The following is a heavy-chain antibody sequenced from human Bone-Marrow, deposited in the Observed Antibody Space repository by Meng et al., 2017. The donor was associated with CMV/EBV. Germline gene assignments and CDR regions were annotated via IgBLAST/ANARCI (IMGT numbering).Heavy chain of an antibody. CDR1: GFTFSNAW. V-gene: IGHV3-15*01. Sequence: GGSLRLSCAASGFTFSNAWRSWVRQAPGKGLEWVGRIKSKTDGGTTDYAAPVKGRFTISTDDSKNTLYLQMNSLKTEDTDVYYCTTDSSIADKIDYWGQGTLVTVSS. CDR2: IKSKTDGGTT. CDR3: TTDSSIADKIDY. J-gene: IGHJ4*02. D-gene: IGHD6-6*01.